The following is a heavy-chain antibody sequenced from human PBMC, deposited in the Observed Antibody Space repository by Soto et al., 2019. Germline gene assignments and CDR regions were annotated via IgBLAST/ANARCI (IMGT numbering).Heavy chain of an antibody. J-gene: IGHJ4*02. V-gene: IGHV3-7*03. CDR3: GRGYARLDY. D-gene: IGHD2-2*01. CDR1: GFTFSSYW. Sequence: EVQLVESGGGLVQPGGSLRLSCAASGFTFSSYWMSWARQAPGKGLEWVANIKEDGNEEYYVESVKGRFTISRDNVEKSLLLQMNSLRAEDTAMYYCGRGYARLDYWGQGTLVTVSS. CDR2: IKEDGNEE.